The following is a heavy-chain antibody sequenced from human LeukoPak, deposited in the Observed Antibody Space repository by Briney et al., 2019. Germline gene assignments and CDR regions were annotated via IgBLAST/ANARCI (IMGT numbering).Heavy chain of an antibody. CDR1: GGSFSGYY. V-gene: IGHV4-34*01. CDR3: ARDLYSPYGDY. D-gene: IGHD2-2*02. Sequence: SETLSLTCAVYGGSFSGYYWTWIRQPPGNGLEWIGEINHSGSTNYNPSLKSRVTISVDTSKNQFSLKLSSVTAADTAVYYCARDLYSPYGDYWGQGTLATVSS. J-gene: IGHJ4*02. CDR2: INHSGST.